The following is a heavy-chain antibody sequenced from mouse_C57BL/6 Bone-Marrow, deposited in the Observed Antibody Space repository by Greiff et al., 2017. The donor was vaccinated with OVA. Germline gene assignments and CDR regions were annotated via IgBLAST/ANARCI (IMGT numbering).Heavy chain of an antibody. D-gene: IGHD2-1*01. CDR3: TRLLDAMDY. CDR2: ISSGGDYI. J-gene: IGHJ4*01. Sequence: EVQRVESREGLVKPGGSLKLSCAASGFTSSSYAMSWVRQTPEKRLEWVAYISSGGDYIYYADTVKGRFTISRDNARNTLYLQMSSLKSEDTAMYYCTRLLDAMDYWGQGTSVTVSS. V-gene: IGHV5-9-1*02. CDR1: GFTSSSYA.